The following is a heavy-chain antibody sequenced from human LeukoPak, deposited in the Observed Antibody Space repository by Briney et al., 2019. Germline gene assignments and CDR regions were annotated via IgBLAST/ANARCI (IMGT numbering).Heavy chain of an antibody. CDR3: TRDRGPSQRYDSSGYYDY. CDR1: GFTFGDYA. Sequence: GGSLRLSCTASGFTFGDYAMSWVRQAPGKGLEWVGFIRSKAYGGTTEYAASVKGRFTISRDDSKSIAYLQMNSLKTEDTAVYYCTRDRGPSQRYDSSGYYDYWGQGTLVTVSS. CDR2: IRSKAYGGTT. J-gene: IGHJ4*02. D-gene: IGHD3-22*01. V-gene: IGHV3-49*04.